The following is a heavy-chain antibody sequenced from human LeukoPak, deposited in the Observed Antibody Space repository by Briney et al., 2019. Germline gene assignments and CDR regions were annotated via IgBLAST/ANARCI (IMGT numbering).Heavy chain of an antibody. CDR2: ISSSSSTI. Sequence: GGSLRLSCAASGFTFSSYSMNWVRQAPGKGLEWVSYISSSSSTIYYADSVKGRFTISRDNAKNSLYLQMNSLRAEDTAVYYCAGDLYDFWSGYSDAFDIWGQGTMVTVSS. V-gene: IGHV3-48*01. J-gene: IGHJ3*02. CDR3: AGDLYDFWSGYSDAFDI. CDR1: GFTFSSYS. D-gene: IGHD3-3*01.